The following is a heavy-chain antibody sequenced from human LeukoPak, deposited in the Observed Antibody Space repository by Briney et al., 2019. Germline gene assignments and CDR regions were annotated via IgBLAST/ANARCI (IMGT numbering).Heavy chain of an antibody. V-gene: IGHV3-7*05. J-gene: IGHJ4*02. CDR2: IKQGGSEK. D-gene: IGHD3-10*01. Sequence: GGSLRLLCSASGFTFSRYWMSWVRQAPGKGLEWVANIKQGGSEKYYADSVKGRFTISRDNSKNTLFLQMNSLKTEDTAVYYCTTDDFYDSNWGQGTLVTVSS. CDR3: TTDDFYDSN. CDR1: GFTFSRYW.